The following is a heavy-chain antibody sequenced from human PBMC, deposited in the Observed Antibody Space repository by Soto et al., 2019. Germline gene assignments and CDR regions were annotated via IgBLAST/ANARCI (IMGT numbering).Heavy chain of an antibody. CDR1: GGSISSGDSY. V-gene: IGHV4-30-4*01. CDR2: IYYSGST. CDR3: ARDRGGYERIDY. J-gene: IGHJ4*02. D-gene: IGHD5-12*01. Sequence: PSETLSLTCTVSGGSISSGDSYWSWIRQPPGKGLEWIGYIYYSGSTYYNPSLKSRVTIPVDTSKNQFSLKLSSVTAADTAVYYCARDRGGYERIDYWGQGTLVTVSS.